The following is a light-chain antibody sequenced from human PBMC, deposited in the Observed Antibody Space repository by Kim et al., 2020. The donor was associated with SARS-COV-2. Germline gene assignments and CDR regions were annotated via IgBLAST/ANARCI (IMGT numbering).Light chain of an antibody. Sequence: QSVLTQPPSVSGAPGQRVTISCTGTSSNIGADYDVHWYQQFPGKAPKVLIYGNNNRPSGVPDRFSGSKSGTSASLAITGLQPEDGADYHCQSYDSSLSGSVFGGGTQLTVL. CDR1: SSNIGADYD. V-gene: IGLV1-40*01. J-gene: IGLJ3*02. CDR2: GNN. CDR3: QSYDSSLSGSV.